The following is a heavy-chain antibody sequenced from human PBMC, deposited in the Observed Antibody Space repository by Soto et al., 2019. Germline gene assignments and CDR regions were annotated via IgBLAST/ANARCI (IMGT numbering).Heavy chain of an antibody. CDR3: ARRGQLVLRCFNY. D-gene: IGHD6-6*01. Sequence: SETLSLTCAVYGGSFSGYYWSWIRQPPGKGLEWIGEINHSGSTNYNPSLKSRVTISVDTSKNQFSLKLSSVTAADTAVYYCARRGQLVLRCFNYWGQGTPVTVSS. CDR1: GGSFSGYY. J-gene: IGHJ4*02. V-gene: IGHV4-34*01. CDR2: INHSGST.